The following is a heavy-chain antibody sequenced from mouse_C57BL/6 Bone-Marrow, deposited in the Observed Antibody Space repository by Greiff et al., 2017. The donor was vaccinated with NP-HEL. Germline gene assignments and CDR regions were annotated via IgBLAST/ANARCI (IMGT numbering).Heavy chain of an antibody. CDR1: GYTFTDYY. D-gene: IGHD1-1*01. V-gene: IGHV1-26*01. CDR3: ARSIQIYYYGSSYAMDY. Sequence: EVKLQQSGPELVKPGASVKISCKASGYTFTDYYMNWVKQSHGKSLEWIGDINPNNGGTSYNQKFKGKATLTVDKSSSTAYMELRSLTSEDSAVYYCARSIQIYYYGSSYAMDYWGQGTSVTVSS. J-gene: IGHJ4*01. CDR2: INPNNGGT.